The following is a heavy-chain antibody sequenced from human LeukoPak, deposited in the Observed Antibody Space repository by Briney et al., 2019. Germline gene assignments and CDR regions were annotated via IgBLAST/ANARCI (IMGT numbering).Heavy chain of an antibody. CDR3: ASTPLSDLDI. CDR2: IYYKGYT. V-gene: IGHV4-59*01. Sequence: SETLSLTCSVTGVSITDYYWSWIRQPPGKGLEWIGYIYYKGYTNYSPSLKSRVTISMDTSKSQFSLKLRSVTAADTAVYYCASTPLSDLDIWGQGTMVIVSS. CDR1: GVSITDYY. J-gene: IGHJ3*02.